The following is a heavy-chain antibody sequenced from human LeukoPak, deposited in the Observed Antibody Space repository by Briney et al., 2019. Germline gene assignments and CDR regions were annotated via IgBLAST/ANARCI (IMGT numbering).Heavy chain of an antibody. CDR1: GGSISSYY. V-gene: IGHV4-59*08. J-gene: IGHJ4*02. D-gene: IGHD6-13*01. CDR3: ATLPYSRGRKYYFDY. Sequence: SETLSLTCTDSGGSISSYYWSWLRQPPGKGLEWIWYIYYSVSTNYNPSLTSRVTISVDTTKNHFSLKLSSVTAADTAVYYCATLPYSRGRKYYFDYWGQGTLVTVSS. CDR2: IYYSVST.